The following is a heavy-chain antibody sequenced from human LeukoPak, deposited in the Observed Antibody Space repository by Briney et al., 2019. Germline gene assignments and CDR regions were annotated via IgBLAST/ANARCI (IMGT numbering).Heavy chain of an antibody. CDR1: GYTFTSYA. CDR3: ARVFYGDYYYYYYMDV. D-gene: IGHD4-17*01. CDR2: IIPIFGTA. Sequence: SVKVSCKPSGYTFTSYAISWVRQAPGQGLEWMGGIIPIFGTANYAQKFQGRVTITTDESTSTAYMELSSLRSEDTAVYYCARVFYGDYYYYYYMDVWGKGTTVTVSS. V-gene: IGHV1-69*05. J-gene: IGHJ6*03.